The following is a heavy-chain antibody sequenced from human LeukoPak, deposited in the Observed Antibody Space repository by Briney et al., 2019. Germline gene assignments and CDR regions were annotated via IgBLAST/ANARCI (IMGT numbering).Heavy chain of an antibody. CDR1: GFTFSSYT. CDR3: ARGHDTIYGVLYPLAY. Sequence: GGSLRLSCAASGFTFSSYTMNWVRQAPGKGLEWVSSVGPGGSSIDYADSLKGRFTISRDNAKNSLYLQMSSLRVEDTAVYFCARGHDTIYGVLYPLAYWGQGALVTVSS. J-gene: IGHJ4*02. CDR2: VGPGGSSI. D-gene: IGHD3-3*01. V-gene: IGHV3-21*01.